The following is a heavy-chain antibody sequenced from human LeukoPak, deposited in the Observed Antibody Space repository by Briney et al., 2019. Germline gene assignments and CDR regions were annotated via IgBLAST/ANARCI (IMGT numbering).Heavy chain of an antibody. CDR3: ARVDLDYYYYMDV. J-gene: IGHJ6*03. Sequence: GGSLRLSCAASGFTFRSYEMNWVRQAPGKGLEWVSYISNSGSTIDYADSVKGRFTISRDNAKHSLYLQMNSLRAEDTAVYYCARVDLDYYYYMDVWGKGTTVTISS. D-gene: IGHD3-9*01. CDR1: GFTFRSYE. CDR2: ISNSGSTI. V-gene: IGHV3-48*03.